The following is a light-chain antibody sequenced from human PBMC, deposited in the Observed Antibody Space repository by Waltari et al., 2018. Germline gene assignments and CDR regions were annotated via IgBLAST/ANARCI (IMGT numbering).Light chain of an antibody. CDR1: SSDVGTYNR. CDR3: SSYTSSSTLGV. Sequence: QSALTQPPSVSGSPGQSVTISCTGSSSDVGTYNRVPWYRQSPGTAPQLMIYEVTNRPSGVPDRFSGSKSGNTASLTISGLQAEDEADYYCSSYTSSSTLGVFGGGTKLTVL. J-gene: IGLJ2*01. V-gene: IGLV2-18*02. CDR2: EVT.